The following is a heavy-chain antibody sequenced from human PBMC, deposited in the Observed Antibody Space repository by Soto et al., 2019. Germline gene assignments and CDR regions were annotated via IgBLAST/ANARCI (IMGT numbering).Heavy chain of an antibody. V-gene: IGHV4-61*01. CDR2: IYYSGST. Sequence: SETLSLTCTVSGGSVSSGSYYWSWIRQPPGKGLEWIGYIYYSGSTNYNPSLKSRVTISVDTSKNQFSLKLSSVTAADTAVYYCARDNYYDSSGYLNWFDPWGQGTLVTVSS. D-gene: IGHD3-22*01. CDR3: ARDNYYDSSGYLNWFDP. J-gene: IGHJ5*02. CDR1: GGSVSSGSYY.